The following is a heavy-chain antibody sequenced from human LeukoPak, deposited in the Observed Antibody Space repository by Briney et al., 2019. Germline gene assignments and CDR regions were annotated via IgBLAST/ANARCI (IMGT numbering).Heavy chain of an antibody. CDR3: ARVTAARPFDY. CDR1: GFTFSSFA. J-gene: IGHJ4*02. Sequence: GGSLRLSCAASGFTFSSFAMSWVRLAPGKGLEWVANIKQDGSAKYYVDSVKGRFTISRDNARNSLYLQMNSLRAEDTAVYYCARVTAARPFDYWGQGTLVTVSS. D-gene: IGHD6-6*01. CDR2: IKQDGSAK. V-gene: IGHV3-7*05.